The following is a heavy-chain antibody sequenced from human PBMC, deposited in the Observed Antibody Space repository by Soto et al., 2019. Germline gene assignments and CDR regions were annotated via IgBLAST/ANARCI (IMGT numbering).Heavy chain of an antibody. J-gene: IGHJ4*02. Sequence: GCLGLTSQDARYTFCSYSMHWVRQAPGKGLVWVSRINVDGSSISYADSVKGRLIISRDNAKNNLYLQMNSLGAEDTAVYYCPRDQVVAGTGGYDWGQGTLVTVSS. CDR3: PRDQVVAGTGGYD. D-gene: IGHD6-19*01. V-gene: IGHV3-74*01. CDR1: RYTFCSYS. CDR2: INVDGSSI.